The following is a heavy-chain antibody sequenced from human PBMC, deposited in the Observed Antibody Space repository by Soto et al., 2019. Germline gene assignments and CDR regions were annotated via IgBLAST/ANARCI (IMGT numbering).Heavy chain of an antibody. CDR1: GYSFTNYW. CDR3: ARTQQLVLNS. CDR2: IDPSDSYS. J-gene: IGHJ5*02. D-gene: IGHD6-13*01. V-gene: IGHV5-10-1*01. Sequence: PGESLKISYKSSGYSFTNYWISWVRQMPGKGLEWMGRIDPSDSYSNYSPSFQGHVTFSVDRSISTAYLQWSSLRASDTAIYYCARTQQLVLNSWGQGTLVTVSS.